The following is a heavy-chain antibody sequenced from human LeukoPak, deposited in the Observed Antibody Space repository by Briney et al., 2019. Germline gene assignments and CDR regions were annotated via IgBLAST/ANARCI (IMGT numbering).Heavy chain of an antibody. D-gene: IGHD5-12*01. V-gene: IGHV4-31*03. CDR2: IYYSGST. Sequence: SQTLSLTCTVSGGSTSSGDYYWSWIRQLPGKGLEWIGYIYYSGSTYYNPSLKSRVTISVDTSKNQFSLKLNSVTAADTAVYYCARDGSWAFDIWGQGTMVTVSS. CDR3: ARDGSWAFDI. J-gene: IGHJ3*02. CDR1: GGSTSSGDYY.